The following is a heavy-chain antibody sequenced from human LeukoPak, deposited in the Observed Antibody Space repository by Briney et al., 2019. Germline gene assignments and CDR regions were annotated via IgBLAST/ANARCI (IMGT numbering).Heavy chain of an antibody. CDR2: VYSSGST. CDR1: GGSISSYY. CDR3: ARWGQSGDAFDI. V-gene: IGHV4-59*01. D-gene: IGHD1-26*01. J-gene: IGHJ3*02. Sequence: SETLSLTCTVSGGSISSYYWSWIRQPPGKGLEWIGYVYSSGSTNYNPSVKSRVTISVDTSKNQFSLKLTSVTAADTAVYYCARWGQSGDAFDIWGQGTMVTVSP.